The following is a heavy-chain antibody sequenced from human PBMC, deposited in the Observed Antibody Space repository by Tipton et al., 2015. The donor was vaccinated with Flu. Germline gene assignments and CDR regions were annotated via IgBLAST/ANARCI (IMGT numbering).Heavy chain of an antibody. V-gene: IGHV1-18*01. CDR3: ARVAAIFGEVTARRRGDLDY. J-gene: IGHJ4*01. CDR2: ISAYIGDT. Sequence: QLVQSGAEVKKPGAAVKVSCKASGYRFDRYALSWMRQAHGQGLEWMGWISAYIGDTQVAPRLQGRLTMTTDTSTATAYMELRGLKSDDTAVYYCARVAAIFGEVTARRRGDLDYWGQGTLVSVSS. CDR1: GYRFDRYA. D-gene: IGHD3-3*02.